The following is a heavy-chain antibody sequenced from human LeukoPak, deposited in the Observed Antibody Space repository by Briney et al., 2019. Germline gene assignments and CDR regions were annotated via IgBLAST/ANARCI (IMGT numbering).Heavy chain of an antibody. Sequence: GGSLRLSCAASGFTFSGSAMHWVRQASGKGLEWVGRIRSKANSYATAYAASVKGRFTISRDDSKNTAYLQMNSLKTEDTAVYYCTRQKDFLPHYYDSSGRYFDYWGQGTLVTVSS. D-gene: IGHD3-22*01. CDR3: TRQKDFLPHYYDSSGRYFDY. CDR2: IRSKANSYAT. CDR1: GFTFSGSA. J-gene: IGHJ4*02. V-gene: IGHV3-73*01.